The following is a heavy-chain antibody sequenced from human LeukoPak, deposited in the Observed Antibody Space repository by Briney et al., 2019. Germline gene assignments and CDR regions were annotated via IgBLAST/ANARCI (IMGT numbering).Heavy chain of an antibody. CDR1: GFTFSSYW. CDR3: ARDLDVAVAGTLMDYYGMDV. D-gene: IGHD6-19*01. V-gene: IGHV3-74*01. J-gene: IGHJ6*02. Sequence: GGSLRLSCAASGFTFSSYWMHWVRQAPGKGLVWVSRINSDGSSTSYADSVKGRFTISRDNAKNTLYLQMNSLRAEDTAVYYCARDLDVAVAGTLMDYYGMDVWGQGTTVTVSS. CDR2: INSDGSST.